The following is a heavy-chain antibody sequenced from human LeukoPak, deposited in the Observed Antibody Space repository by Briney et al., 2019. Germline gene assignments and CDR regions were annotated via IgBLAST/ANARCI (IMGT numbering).Heavy chain of an antibody. V-gene: IGHV1-46*01. CDR2: INPSGGST. CDR1: GYTFTSYG. D-gene: IGHD3-3*01. J-gene: IGHJ4*02. Sequence: ASVKVSCKASGYTFTSYGFNWVRQAPGQGLEWMGIINPSGGSTSYAQKFQGRVTMTRDTSTSTVYMELSSLRSEDTAVYYCARGDFGVVSVDYWGQGTLVTVSS. CDR3: ARGDFGVVSVDY.